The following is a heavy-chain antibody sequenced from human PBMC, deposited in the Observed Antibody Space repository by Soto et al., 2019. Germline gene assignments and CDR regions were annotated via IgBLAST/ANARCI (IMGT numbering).Heavy chain of an antibody. D-gene: IGHD6-13*01. V-gene: IGHV3-23*01. Sequence: GGSLRLSCAASGFTFSSYAMSWVRQAPGKGLEWVSAISGSGGSTYYADSVKGRFTISRDNSKNTLYLQMNSLRAEDTAVYYCASAAAGDYYYYYMDVWGKGTTVTVSS. CDR1: GFTFSSYA. CDR2: ISGSGGST. CDR3: ASAAAGDYYYYYMDV. J-gene: IGHJ6*03.